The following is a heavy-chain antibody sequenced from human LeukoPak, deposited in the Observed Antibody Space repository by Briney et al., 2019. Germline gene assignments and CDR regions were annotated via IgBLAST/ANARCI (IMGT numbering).Heavy chain of an antibody. D-gene: IGHD2-2*01. J-gene: IGHJ4*02. Sequence: ASVKVSCKASGYTFTSYYMHWVRQAPGQGLEWMGWINPNSGGTNYAQKFQGRVTMTRDTSISTAYMELSRLRSDDTAVYYCARARGGQVPAPSFDYWGQGTLVTVSS. CDR2: INPNSGGT. CDR3: ARARGGQVPAPSFDY. V-gene: IGHV1-2*02. CDR1: GYTFTSYY.